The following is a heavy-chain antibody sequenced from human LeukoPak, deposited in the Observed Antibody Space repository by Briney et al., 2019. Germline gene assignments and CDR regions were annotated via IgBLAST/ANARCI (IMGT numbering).Heavy chain of an antibody. CDR3: ARWYSSGWAFDY. D-gene: IGHD6-19*01. CDR1: GGTISSYY. V-gene: IGHV4-59*08. Sequence: ASETLPLTCTVSGGTISSYYWNWIRQPPGKGLEWIGYIHSSGSTKYNPSLKSRVTISVDTSKNQFSLKLSSVTAADRAVYYCARWYSSGWAFDYWGQGTLVTVSS. J-gene: IGHJ4*02. CDR2: IHSSGST.